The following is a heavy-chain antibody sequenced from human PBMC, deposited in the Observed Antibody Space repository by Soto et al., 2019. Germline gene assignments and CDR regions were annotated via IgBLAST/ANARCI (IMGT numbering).Heavy chain of an antibody. J-gene: IGHJ6*02. Sequence: GGSLRLSCAASGFTFSSYAMSWVRQAPGKGLEWVSAISGSGGSTYYADSVKGRFTISRDNSKNTLYLQMNSLRAEDTAVYYCAKGRRSMYYYGSGGNYYYYGMDVWGQGTTVTVSS. CDR1: GFTFSSYA. CDR2: ISGSGGST. D-gene: IGHD3-10*01. V-gene: IGHV3-23*01. CDR3: AKGRRSMYYYGSGGNYYYYGMDV.